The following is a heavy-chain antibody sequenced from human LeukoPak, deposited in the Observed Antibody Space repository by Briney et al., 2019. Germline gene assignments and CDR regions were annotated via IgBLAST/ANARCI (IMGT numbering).Heavy chain of an antibody. CDR3: AKDACVGDCNYHFDY. V-gene: IGHV3-23*01. J-gene: IGHJ4*02. D-gene: IGHD2-21*02. CDR2: ISGSGGST. Sequence: TGGSLRLSCAASGFTFSSYAMSCVRQAPGKGLEWVSTISGSGGSTYYANSVKGRFTISRDNSKNTLYLQMNSLRDEDSAVYYCAKDACVGDCNYHFDYWGQGTLVPVSS. CDR1: GFTFSSYA.